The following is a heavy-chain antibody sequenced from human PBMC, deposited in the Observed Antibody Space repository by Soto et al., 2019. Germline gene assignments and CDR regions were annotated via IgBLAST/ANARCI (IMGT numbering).Heavy chain of an antibody. J-gene: IGHJ4*02. CDR3: ATLWFGEADY. Sequence: QLQLQESGPGLLKPSETLSLTCTVSGGSMSTSYYLGWIRQPPGKGLECIGCIYYCGSTYYIPSLKSRVIICVDASNIQFSLKRTSVTAADTSVYYCATLWFGEADYCSQGTLVTVSS. CDR2: IYYCGST. D-gene: IGHD3-10*01. CDR1: GGSMSTSYY. V-gene: IGHV4-39*01.